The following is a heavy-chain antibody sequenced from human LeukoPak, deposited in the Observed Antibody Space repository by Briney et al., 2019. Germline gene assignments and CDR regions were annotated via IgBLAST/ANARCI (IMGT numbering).Heavy chain of an antibody. CDR3: ARADGYFSTGYFWFDP. D-gene: IGHD3/OR15-3a*01. Sequence: GGSLRLSCAASGFTFSSYWMSWVRQAPGKGLEWVANIKQDGSEKYYVDSVKGRFTISRDNAKNSLYLQMNSLRAEDTAVYYCARADGYFSTGYFWFDPWGQGTLVTVSS. J-gene: IGHJ5*02. V-gene: IGHV3-7*01. CDR1: GFTFSSYW. CDR2: IKQDGSEK.